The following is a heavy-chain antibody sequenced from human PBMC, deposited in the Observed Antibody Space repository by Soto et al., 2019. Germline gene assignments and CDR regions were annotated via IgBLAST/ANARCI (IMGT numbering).Heavy chain of an antibody. Sequence: ASVKVSCKASGYTFNGYAMHWVRQAPGQRLEWMGWINAGNGHTKYSQKFQGRVTITRDTSAGTSYMELSSLRSEDTAVYYCARCPRNYYYYYMDVWGKGTTVTVSS. CDR1: GYTFNGYA. V-gene: IGHV1-3*01. J-gene: IGHJ6*03. CDR3: ARCPRNYYYYYMDV. CDR2: INAGNGHT.